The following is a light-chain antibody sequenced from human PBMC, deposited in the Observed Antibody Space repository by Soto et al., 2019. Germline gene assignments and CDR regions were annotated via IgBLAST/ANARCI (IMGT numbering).Light chain of an antibody. CDR1: QSVSNF. Sequence: VFKQSPAPLSLSPEAQATLSGRPSQSVSNFLAWYQQIPGQAPSLLIYDASNRATGIPARFSGSGSGTDFTLTISSLEPEDFAIYYCQQRTSWPITFGPGTRLEI. CDR3: QQRTSWPIT. J-gene: IGKJ5*01. CDR2: DAS. V-gene: IGKV3-11*01.